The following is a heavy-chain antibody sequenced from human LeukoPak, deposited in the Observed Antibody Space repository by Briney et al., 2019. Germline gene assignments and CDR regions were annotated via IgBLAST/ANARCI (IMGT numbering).Heavy chain of an antibody. D-gene: IGHD6-13*01. CDR1: GGTFSSYV. Sequence: SVKVSCKAAGGTFSSYVFSWVRQAPGQGMEGMGRIIPVLGIANYAQKFQGRFTITADKSTSTAYMELSSLRSEDTAVYYCARFSRQLVPWFDPWGQGTLVTVSS. CDR3: ARFSRQLVPWFDP. J-gene: IGHJ5*02. V-gene: IGHV1-69*04. CDR2: IIPVLGIA.